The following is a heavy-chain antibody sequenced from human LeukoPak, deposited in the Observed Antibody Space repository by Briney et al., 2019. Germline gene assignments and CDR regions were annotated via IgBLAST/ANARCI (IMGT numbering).Heavy chain of an antibody. CDR3: AKQNWGSVGFDY. V-gene: IGHV3-23*01. CDR1: GFTFSSYA. Sequence: GGSLRLSCAASGFTFSSYAMSWVRQAPGQGLEWVSAISGSGGSTYYADSVKGRFTISRDNSKNTLYLQMNSLSAEDTAVYYCAKQNWGSVGFDYWGQGTLATVSS. J-gene: IGHJ4*02. D-gene: IGHD7-27*01. CDR2: ISGSGGST.